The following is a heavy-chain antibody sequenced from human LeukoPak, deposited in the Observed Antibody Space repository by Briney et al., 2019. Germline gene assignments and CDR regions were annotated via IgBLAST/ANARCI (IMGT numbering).Heavy chain of an antibody. V-gene: IGHV1-8*01. D-gene: IGHD4-17*01. CDR3: ARQTTVTTGDY. CDR1: GYTFTSYD. Sequence: ASVKVSCKASGYTFTSYDINWVRQATGQGLAWMGWMSPNSGNTGYAQKFQGRVTMTRNTSISTAYMELSSLRSEDTAVYYCARQTTVTTGDYWGQGTLVTVSS. CDR2: MSPNSGNT. J-gene: IGHJ4*02.